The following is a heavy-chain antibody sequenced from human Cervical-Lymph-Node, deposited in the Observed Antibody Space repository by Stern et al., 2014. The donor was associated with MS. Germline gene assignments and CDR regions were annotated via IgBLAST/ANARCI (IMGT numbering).Heavy chain of an antibody. CDR1: GGSISSYY. Sequence: QLQLQESGPGLVKPSETLSLTCTVSGGSISSYYWSWIRQPPGKGLEWIGYIYYSGSTNYNPSLKSRVTISVDTSKNQFSLKLSSVNAADTAVYYCARAPGRYYYYGMDVWGQGTTVTVSS. CDR3: ARAPGRYYYYGMDV. CDR2: IYYSGST. J-gene: IGHJ6*02. V-gene: IGHV4-59*01. D-gene: IGHD7-27*01.